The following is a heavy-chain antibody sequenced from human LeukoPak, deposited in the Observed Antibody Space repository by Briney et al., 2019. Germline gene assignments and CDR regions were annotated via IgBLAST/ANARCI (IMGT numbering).Heavy chain of an antibody. CDR1: GYSISSGYY. CDR2: IYHRGST. CDR3: ARHVCYDSSGQFDY. D-gene: IGHD3-22*01. V-gene: IGHV4-38-2*01. J-gene: IGHJ4*02. Sequence: SETLSLTCAVSGYSISSGYYWGWIRQPPGKGLEWIASIYHRGSTFSNPSLKSRVIISVDTSKNQFSLKLRSVTAADTAVYYCARHVCYDSSGQFDYWGQGTVVAASS.